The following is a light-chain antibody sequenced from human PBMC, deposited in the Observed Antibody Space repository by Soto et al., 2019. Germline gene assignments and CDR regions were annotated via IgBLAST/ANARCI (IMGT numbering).Light chain of an antibody. J-gene: IGKJ5*01. CDR3: QQRSNWPSIT. Sequence: EIVMTQSPATLSVSPGERATLSCRASQSVSSNLAWYQQKPGQAPRLLIYGASTRATGIPARFSGSGSGTDFTLTISSLESEDIAVYYCQQRSNWPSITFGQGTRLEIK. V-gene: IGKV3-15*01. CDR2: GAS. CDR1: QSVSSN.